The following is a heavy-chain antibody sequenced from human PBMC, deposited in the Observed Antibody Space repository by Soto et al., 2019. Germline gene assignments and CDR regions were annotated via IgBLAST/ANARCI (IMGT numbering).Heavy chain of an antibody. CDR1: GYAFTTYG. CDR2: ISAHNGNT. D-gene: IGHD1-1*01. Sequence: QVHLVQSGAEVKKPGASVKVSCQGSGYAFTTYGITWVRQAPGQGLEWMGWISAHNGNTNYAQKLQGRVTVTRDTSTSTASMELRSLRYEDTAVYYCARGRYGDYWGQGALVTVSS. J-gene: IGHJ4*02. CDR3: ARGRYGDY. V-gene: IGHV1-18*01.